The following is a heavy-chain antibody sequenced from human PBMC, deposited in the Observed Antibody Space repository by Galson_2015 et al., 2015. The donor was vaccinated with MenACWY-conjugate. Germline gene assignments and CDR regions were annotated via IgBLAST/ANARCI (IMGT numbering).Heavy chain of an antibody. Sequence: LSLTCTVSGGSITRSSYYWGWIRQPPGTGLEWIGSIYYSGSTYYKPSLKSRITVSVDTSKNQFSLKLSSVTAADTAVYYCAGYDSSSDGRPFDYWGQGTLVTVSS. D-gene: IGHD3-22*01. J-gene: IGHJ4*02. V-gene: IGHV4-39*01. CDR2: IYYSGST. CDR3: AGYDSSSDGRPFDY. CDR1: GGSITRSSYY.